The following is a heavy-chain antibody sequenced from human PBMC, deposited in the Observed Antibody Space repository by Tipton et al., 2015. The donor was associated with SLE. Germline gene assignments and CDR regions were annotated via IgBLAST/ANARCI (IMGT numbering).Heavy chain of an antibody. D-gene: IGHD3-3*01. CDR3: ARDLFVEFYRSWSDYAYYFDY. CDR1: GGSISSGFY. V-gene: IGHV4-38-2*02. CDR2: IYHSGST. Sequence: TLSLTCTVSGGSISSGFYWGWLRQSPGKGLEWIGSIYHSGSTQYNPSLKSRVTISVDTSGNQVSLRLRSVTAADTAVYYCARDLFVEFYRSWSDYAYYFDYWGQGVLVTVSS. J-gene: IGHJ4*02.